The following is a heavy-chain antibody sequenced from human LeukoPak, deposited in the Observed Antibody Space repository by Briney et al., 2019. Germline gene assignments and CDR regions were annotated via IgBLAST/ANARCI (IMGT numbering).Heavy chain of an antibody. V-gene: IGHV1-2*02. D-gene: IGHD2-21*02. CDR2: INPNSGGT. Sequence: ASVKVSCKASGYTFTDYYMHWVRQAPGQGLEWVGCINPNSGGTAYAQKFQGRVTMTRDTSISTAYMELSRLRSDDTAVYYCARGAACGGDCYCLGYWGQGTLVTVSS. CDR3: ARGAACGGDCYCLGY. CDR1: GYTFTDYY. J-gene: IGHJ4*02.